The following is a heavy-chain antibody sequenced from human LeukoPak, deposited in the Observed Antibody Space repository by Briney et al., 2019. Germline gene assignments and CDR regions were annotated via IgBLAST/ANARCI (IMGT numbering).Heavy chain of an antibody. D-gene: IGHD4-17*01. CDR1: GFTFSSYS. CDR2: ISSSSSYI. J-gene: IGHJ4*02. Sequence: GGSLRLSCAASGFTFSSYSMNWVRQAPGKGLEWVTSISSSSSYIYYADSVKGRFTISRDNAKNSLFLQMNSLRAEDTAVYYCARSHDYGIDYWGLGTLVTVSS. CDR3: ARSHDYGIDY. V-gene: IGHV3-21*01.